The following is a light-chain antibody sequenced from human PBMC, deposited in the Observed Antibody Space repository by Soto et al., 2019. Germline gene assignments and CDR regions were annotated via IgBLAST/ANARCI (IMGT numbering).Light chain of an antibody. V-gene: IGKV4-1*01. CDR3: QHYYGTPCT. J-gene: IGKJ5*01. Sequence: DIVMTQSPDSLAVSLGERATIKCKSSQRVLSSFNNKNQIAWYQQQPGQPPKLLIYWASTRESGVPDRFSGSGSGTDFTLTVSSLQAEDVAIYFCQHYYGTPCTFGQGTRLE. CDR2: WAS. CDR1: QRVLSSFNNKNQ.